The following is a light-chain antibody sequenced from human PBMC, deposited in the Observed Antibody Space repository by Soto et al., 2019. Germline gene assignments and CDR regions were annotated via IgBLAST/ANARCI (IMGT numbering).Light chain of an antibody. J-gene: IGKJ4*01. Sequence: EILLTQSPVTLSLSQGERXTLSCRATLSVSRNLLACCQEKPGQAPSLLICGAYSRATGITARFSGSGSGTDFTLTINRLEPEDFAVYYWPQYGRSLVFGFGGGTKV. CDR2: GAY. V-gene: IGKV3-20*01. CDR1: LSVSRNL. CDR3: PQYGRSLVFG.